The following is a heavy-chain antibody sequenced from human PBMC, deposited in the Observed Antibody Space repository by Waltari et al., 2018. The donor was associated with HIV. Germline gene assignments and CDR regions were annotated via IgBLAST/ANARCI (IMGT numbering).Heavy chain of an antibody. D-gene: IGHD2-21*02. CDR1: GFLLGDHY. CDR3: ARAGLRGLIQDFDI. Sequence: QVQLIQPEIEIRKPGTSVRLSCRASGFLLGDHYMHWVRQGPRQTFEWMGIISAVDGDANSAQKFQDRLTLTRDLFTGSIYMDLMSLKSDDTAVYFCARAGLRGLIQDFDIWGQGTQLIVSS. V-gene: IGHV1-18*04. CDR2: ISAVDGDA. J-gene: IGHJ4*02.